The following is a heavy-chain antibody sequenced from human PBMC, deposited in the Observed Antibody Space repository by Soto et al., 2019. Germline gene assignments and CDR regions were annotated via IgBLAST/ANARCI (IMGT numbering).Heavy chain of an antibody. D-gene: IGHD1-26*01. CDR3: ASSTGDTLYYYGMDV. Sequence: GASVKVSCKASGGTFSSYAISWVRQAPGQGLEWMGGIIPIFGTANYAQKFQGRVTITADESTSTAYMELRSLRSEDTAVYYCASSTGDTLYYYGMDVWGQGTTVTVSS. CDR1: GGTFSSYA. J-gene: IGHJ6*02. V-gene: IGHV1-69*13. CDR2: IIPIFGTA.